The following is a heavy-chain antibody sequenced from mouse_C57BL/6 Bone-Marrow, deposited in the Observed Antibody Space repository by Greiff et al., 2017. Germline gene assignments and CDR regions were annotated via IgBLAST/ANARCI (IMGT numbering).Heavy chain of an antibody. CDR2: IYPRSGNT. CDR3: ARGLYDPFAY. D-gene: IGHD6-5*01. V-gene: IGHV1-81*01. Sequence: VQLQQSGAELARPGASVKLSCKASGYTFTSYGISWVKQRTGQGLEWIGEIYPRSGNTYYNEKFKGKATLTADKSSSTAYMELRSLTSEDSVVYFCARGLYDPFAYWGQGTLVTVSA. J-gene: IGHJ3*01. CDR1: GYTFTSYG.